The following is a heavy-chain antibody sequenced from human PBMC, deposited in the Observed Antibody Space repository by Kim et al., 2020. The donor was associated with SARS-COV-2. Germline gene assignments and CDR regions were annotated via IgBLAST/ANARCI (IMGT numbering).Heavy chain of an antibody. Sequence: YADSVKGRFTISRDNAKNSLYLQMNSLRAEDTALYYCAKSGAVDTAMVDYWGQGTLVTVSS. J-gene: IGHJ4*02. CDR3: AKSGAVDTAMVDY. D-gene: IGHD5-18*01. V-gene: IGHV3-9*01.